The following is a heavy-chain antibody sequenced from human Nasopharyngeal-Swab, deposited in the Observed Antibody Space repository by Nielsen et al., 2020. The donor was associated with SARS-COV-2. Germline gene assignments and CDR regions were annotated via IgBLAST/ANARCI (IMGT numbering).Heavy chain of an antibody. CDR2: IKSKTDGGTT. CDR3: TTTQWLDRLFDY. V-gene: IGHV3-15*01. J-gene: IGHJ4*02. Sequence: VRQMPGKGLEWVGRIKSKTDGGTTDYAAPVKGRFTISRDDSKTTLYLQMNSLKTEDTAVYYCTTTQWLDRLFDYWGQGTLVTVSS. D-gene: IGHD6-19*01.